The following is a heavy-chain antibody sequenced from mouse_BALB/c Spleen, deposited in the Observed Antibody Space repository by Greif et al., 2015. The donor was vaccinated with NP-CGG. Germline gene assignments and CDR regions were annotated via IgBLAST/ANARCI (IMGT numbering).Heavy chain of an antibody. CDR2: KKYSGDT. J-gene: IGHJ1*01. CDR3: ARRAVITTGYFDV. Sequence: EVQLVESGPDLVKPSQSLSLTCTVTGYSITNGYSWHWIRQFPGNKLEWMGYKKYSGDTYYNPSLKSRISITRDISKNHFCLQLNSVTTEDTATYDCARRAVITTGYFDVWGAGTTVTVSS. V-gene: IGHV3-1*02. CDR1: GYSITNGYS. D-gene: IGHD1-1*01.